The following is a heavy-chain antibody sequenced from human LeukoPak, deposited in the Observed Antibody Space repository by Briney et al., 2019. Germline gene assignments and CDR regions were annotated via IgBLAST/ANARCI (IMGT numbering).Heavy chain of an antibody. CDR1: GGSFSGYY. CDR3: ARAVRYYDSSGYYYPYFDY. CDR2: INHSGST. V-gene: IGHV4-34*01. J-gene: IGHJ4*02. Sequence: PSETLSLTSAVYGGSFSGYYWSWIRQPPGKGLEWIGEINHSGSTNYNPSLKSRVTISVDTSKNQFSLKLSSVTAADTAVYYCARAVRYYDSSGYYYPYFDYWGQGTLVTVSS. D-gene: IGHD3-22*01.